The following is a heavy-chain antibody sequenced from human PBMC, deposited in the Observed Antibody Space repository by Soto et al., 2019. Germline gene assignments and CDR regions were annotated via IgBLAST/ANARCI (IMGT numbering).Heavy chain of an antibody. CDR1: GFTFTRYS. V-gene: IGHV3-21*06. CDR2: ISSTTNYI. J-gene: IGHJ4*02. CDR3: ARESEDLTSNFDY. Sequence: LRLSCAASGFTFTRYSMNWVRQAPGKGLEWVSSISSTTNYIYYGDSMKGRFTISRDNAKNSLYLEMNNLRAEDTAVYYCARESEDLTSNFDYWGQGTLVTVSS.